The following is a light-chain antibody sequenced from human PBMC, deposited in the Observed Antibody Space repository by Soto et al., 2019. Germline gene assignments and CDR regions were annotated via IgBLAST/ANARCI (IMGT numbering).Light chain of an antibody. Sequence: IVVTQSPATLSVSPGERATLSCRASQGVGSNLAWYQQRPGQAPRLLIYDASTRATGIPDRFSGSGSGTEFPLTISRLQSEDFAVYYCQQFNIWPHMLSFGGGTKLEMK. V-gene: IGKV3-15*01. CDR2: DAS. CDR1: QGVGSN. CDR3: QQFNIWPHMLS. J-gene: IGKJ4*01.